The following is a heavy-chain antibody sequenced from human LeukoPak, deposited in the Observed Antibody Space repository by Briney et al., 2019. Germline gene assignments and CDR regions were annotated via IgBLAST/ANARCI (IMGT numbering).Heavy chain of an antibody. CDR1: GFTFSDYA. J-gene: IGHJ4*02. Sequence: GGSLRLSCAASGFTFSDYAMSWVRQAPGKGLEWLSVISGGSSGSTYYADSVTGRFTVSRDNAKNSLYLQMNSLRAEDTAVYYCAREYGSGSYYIHFDYWGQGTLVTVSS. CDR2: ISGGSSGST. V-gene: IGHV3-23*01. D-gene: IGHD3-10*01. CDR3: AREYGSGSYYIHFDY.